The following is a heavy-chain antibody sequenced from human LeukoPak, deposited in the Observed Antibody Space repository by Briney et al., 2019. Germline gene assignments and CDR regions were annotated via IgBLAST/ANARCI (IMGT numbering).Heavy chain of an antibody. CDR1: GFTFSSYA. Sequence: PGRSLRLSCAASGFTFSSYAMHWVRQAPGKGLEWVAVISYDGSNKYYADSVKGRFTISRDNSKNTLYLQMNSLRAEDTAVYYCAREAYDFWSGYYIPNPFDYWGQGTQVTVSS. CDR2: ISYDGSNK. CDR3: AREAYDFWSGYYIPNPFDY. V-gene: IGHV3-30*01. D-gene: IGHD3-3*01. J-gene: IGHJ4*02.